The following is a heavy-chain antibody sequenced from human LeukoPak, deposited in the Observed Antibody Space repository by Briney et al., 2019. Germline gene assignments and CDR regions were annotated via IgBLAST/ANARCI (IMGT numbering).Heavy chain of an antibody. CDR2: ISDSGGGT. J-gene: IGHJ5*02. CDR1: GFTFSNYD. D-gene: IGHD6-19*01. Sequence: PGGSLRLSCAASGFTFSNYDMSWVRQAPGKELAWVSSISDSGGGTYYADSVKGRFTISRDNSKNTLYLQMTNLRAADTAVHYCAKDLSRAVAADWFDPWDQGSLVTVSS. V-gene: IGHV3-23*01. CDR3: AKDLSRAVAADWFDP.